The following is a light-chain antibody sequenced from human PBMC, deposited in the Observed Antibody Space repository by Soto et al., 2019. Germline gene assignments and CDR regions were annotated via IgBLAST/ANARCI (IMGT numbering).Light chain of an antibody. CDR2: AAS. J-gene: IGKJ2*01. Sequence: DIQMTQSPSSLSASVRDRVTITCRASQSISNYLNWYQQKPGKAPKLLIYAASSLQSGVPSRFSGSGSGTDFTLTISSLQPEDFAIDYGQQSYSTPYTFGQGTKLESK. V-gene: IGKV1-39*01. CDR3: QQSYSTPYT. CDR1: QSISNY.